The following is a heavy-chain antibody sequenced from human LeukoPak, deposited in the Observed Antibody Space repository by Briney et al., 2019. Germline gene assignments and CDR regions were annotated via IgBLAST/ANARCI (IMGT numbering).Heavy chain of an antibody. V-gene: IGHV1-69*05. D-gene: IGHD6-6*01. J-gene: IGHJ6*04. CDR3: ARQAYSSSSRSLAPFVDV. Sequence: GASVKVSCKASGGTFTSYAISWVRQAPGQGLEWMGGIISIFGTANYAQKFQGRVTITTDESTSTAYMELSSLRSEDTAVYYCARQAYSSSSRSLAPFVDVWGKGTTVTVSS. CDR2: IISIFGTA. CDR1: GGTFTSYA.